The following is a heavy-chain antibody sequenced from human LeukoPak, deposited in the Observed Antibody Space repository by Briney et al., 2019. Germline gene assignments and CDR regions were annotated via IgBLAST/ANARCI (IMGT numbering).Heavy chain of an antibody. CDR2: IWYDGSNK. CDR1: GFTFSSYG. Sequence: PGGSLRLSCAASGFTFSSYGMHWVRQAPGKGLEWVAVIWYDGSNKYYADSVKGRFTISRDNSKNTLYLQMNSLRAEDTAVYYCAKDHYPLIAARHPVDYWGQGTLVTVSS. J-gene: IGHJ4*02. D-gene: IGHD6-6*01. V-gene: IGHV3-33*06. CDR3: AKDHYPLIAARHPVDY.